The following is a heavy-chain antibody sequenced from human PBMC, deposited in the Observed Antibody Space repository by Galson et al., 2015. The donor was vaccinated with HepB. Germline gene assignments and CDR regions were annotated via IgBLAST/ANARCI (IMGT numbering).Heavy chain of an antibody. J-gene: IGHJ4*02. CDR1: GFTFSTYA. Sequence: SLRLSCAASGFTFSTYAMSWVRQAPGKGLEWVSGISGIDGSTYYADSVKGRFTISRDNSKNTLFLQMNSLRADDTAVYYCARQLATDYWGQGTLVTVSS. CDR2: ISGIDGST. CDR3: ARQLATDY. V-gene: IGHV3-23*01. D-gene: IGHD5-12*01.